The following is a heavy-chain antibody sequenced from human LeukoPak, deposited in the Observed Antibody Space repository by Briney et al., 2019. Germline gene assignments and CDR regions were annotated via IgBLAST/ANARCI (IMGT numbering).Heavy chain of an antibody. CDR3: ARVWELSFDY. CDR1: GFTFSTYW. Sequence: PGGSLRLSCSASGFTFSTYWMVWVRQAPGKGLEWVSVIYAGGSTYYADSVKGRFTISRDNFKNTVFLQMNSLRAEDTAVYYCARVWELSFDYWGQGTLVTVSS. CDR2: IYAGGST. J-gene: IGHJ4*02. D-gene: IGHD1-26*01. V-gene: IGHV3-53*01.